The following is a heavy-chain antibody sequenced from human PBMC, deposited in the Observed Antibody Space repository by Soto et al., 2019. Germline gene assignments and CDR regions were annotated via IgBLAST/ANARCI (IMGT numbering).Heavy chain of an antibody. CDR3: ASGTYGGITGTTPVLDY. D-gene: IGHD1-7*01. J-gene: IGHJ4*02. Sequence: QVQLQESGPGLVKPSQTLSLTCTVSGGSISSGGYYWSWIRQHPGKGLEWIGYIYYSGSTYYNPSRKSRVTISVDQSKNQFSLKLSSVTAADTAVYYCASGTYGGITGTTPVLDYWGQGTLVTVSS. CDR2: IYYSGST. CDR1: GGSISSGGYY. V-gene: IGHV4-31*03.